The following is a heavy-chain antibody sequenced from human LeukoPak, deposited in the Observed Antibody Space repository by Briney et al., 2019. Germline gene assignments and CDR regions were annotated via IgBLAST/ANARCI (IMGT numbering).Heavy chain of an antibody. J-gene: IGHJ4*02. CDR2: IKSKTNGGTT. CDR1: GFTFSNAW. CDR3: TTLWYYYDSSDY. V-gene: IGHV3-15*01. Sequence: GGSLRLSCAASGFTFSNAWMSWVRQAPGKGLEWVGRIKSKTNGGTTDYAAPVKGRFTISRDDPKNTLYLQMNSLKTEDTAVYYCTTLWYYYDSSDYWGQGTLVTVSS. D-gene: IGHD3-22*01.